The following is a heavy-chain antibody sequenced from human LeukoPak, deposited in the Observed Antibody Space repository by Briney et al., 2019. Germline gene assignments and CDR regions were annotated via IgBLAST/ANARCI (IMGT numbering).Heavy chain of an antibody. J-gene: IGHJ4*02. V-gene: IGHV4-59*01. D-gene: IGHD6-19*01. CDR1: GGSISSYY. Sequence: SETLSLTCTVSGGSISSYYWSWIRQPPGKGLEWIGYIYYTGITNYNPSLKSRVTISVDTSKNQFSLKLSSVTAADTAVYYCARDHAPSSGQAGFDYWGQGTLVTVSS. CDR2: IYYTGIT. CDR3: ARDHAPSSGQAGFDY.